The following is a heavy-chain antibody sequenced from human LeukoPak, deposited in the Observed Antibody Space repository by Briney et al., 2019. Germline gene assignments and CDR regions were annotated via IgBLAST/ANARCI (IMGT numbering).Heavy chain of an antibody. D-gene: IGHD2-8*01. V-gene: IGHV4-4*02. CDR2: MHHDGSA. CDR1: GGSITTRNL. J-gene: IGHJ4*02. Sequence: PSETLSLTCAVSGGSITTRNLWSWVRQPPGKGLEWIAEMHHDGSANYNPSLKSRVSMSVDKSKNHFSLRLTSVTAADTAVYYCARGRELNGYWGQGTLVTVSS. CDR3: ARGRELNGY.